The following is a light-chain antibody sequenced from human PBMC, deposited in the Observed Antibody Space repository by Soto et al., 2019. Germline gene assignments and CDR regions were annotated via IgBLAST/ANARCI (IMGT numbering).Light chain of an antibody. V-gene: IGKV3-15*01. CDR1: QSLSSN. J-gene: IGKJ5*01. CDR2: GAS. CDR3: QKYNNWPIT. Sequence: EVVLTPSPGTLSLSPVERATLSRRASQSLSSNYLAWYQQRPGQAPRLLIYGASTRATAIPARFSGSGSGTEFTLTISSLQSEDFAVYYCQKYNNWPITFGQGKRREIK.